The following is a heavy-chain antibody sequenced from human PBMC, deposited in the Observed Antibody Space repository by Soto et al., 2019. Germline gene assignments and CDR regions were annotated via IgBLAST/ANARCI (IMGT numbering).Heavy chain of an antibody. CDR3: AKDPKTVVVYYYGMDV. D-gene: IGHD2-21*01. V-gene: IGHV3-23*01. CDR2: ISGSGGST. CDR1: GFTFSSYA. J-gene: IGHJ6*02. Sequence: PGGSLRLSCAASGFTFSSYAMSWVRQAPGKGLEWVSAISGSGGSTYYADSVKGRFTISRDNSKNTLYLQMNSLRAEDTAVYYCAKDPKTVVVYYYGMDVWGQGTTVTVSS.